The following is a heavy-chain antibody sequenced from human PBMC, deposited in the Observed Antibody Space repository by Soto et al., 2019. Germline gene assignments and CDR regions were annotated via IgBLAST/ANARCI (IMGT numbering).Heavy chain of an antibody. CDR3: ARRELSNYYYYGMDV. V-gene: IGHV1-2*02. CDR1: GYNFTGFH. D-gene: IGHD1-7*01. J-gene: IGHJ6*02. Sequence: GAFGKVSFKASGYNFTGFHIHWVRQAPGQGLEWMGWINPNSGGTNYAQKFQGRVTMTRDTSISTAYMELSRLRSDDTAVYYCARRELSNYYYYGMDVWGQGTTVTVSS. CDR2: INPNSGGT.